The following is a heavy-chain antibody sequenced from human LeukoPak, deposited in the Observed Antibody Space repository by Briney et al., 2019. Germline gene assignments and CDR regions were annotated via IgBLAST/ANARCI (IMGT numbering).Heavy chain of an antibody. CDR1: GDSVSINSAA. J-gene: IGHJ6*02. Sequence: SQTLSLTCAISGDSVSINSAAWNWIRQSPSRGLEWLGRTYYRSKWYNDYAVSVKSRITINPDTSKNQFSLQLNSVTPEDTAVYYCARHGGYYDSSGYYYYYYGMDVWGQGTTVTVSS. CDR3: ARHGGYYDSSGYYYYYYGMDV. CDR2: TYYRSKWYN. V-gene: IGHV6-1*01. D-gene: IGHD3-22*01.